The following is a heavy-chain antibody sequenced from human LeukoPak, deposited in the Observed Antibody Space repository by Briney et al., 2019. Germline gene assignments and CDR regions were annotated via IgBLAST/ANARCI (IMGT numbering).Heavy chain of an antibody. CDR3: ARDSHYDSIQN. V-gene: IGHV4-30-2*01. Sequence: PSETLSLTCAVSGGSISSGGYSWSWIRQPPGKGLEWIGYIYHSGSTYYNPSLKSRVTISVDRSKNQFSLKLSSVTAADAAVYYCARDSHYDSIQNWGQGTLVTVSS. J-gene: IGHJ4*02. CDR2: IYHSGST. CDR1: GGSISSGGYS. D-gene: IGHD3-22*01.